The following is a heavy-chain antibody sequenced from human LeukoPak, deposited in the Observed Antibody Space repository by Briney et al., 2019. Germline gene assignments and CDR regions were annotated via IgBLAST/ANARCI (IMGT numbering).Heavy chain of an antibody. D-gene: IGHD3-16*01. V-gene: IGHV3-7*01. CDR2: IKSDGSEK. J-gene: IGHJ4*02. CDR3: VRALGSPTADH. CDR1: GFTFSSYW. Sequence: GGSLRLSCAASGFTFSSYWMHWVRQAPGKGLEWVANIKSDGSEKYYVDSVEGRFTISRDNARDTVSLQMDSLRDEDTAVYYCVRALGSPTADHWGQGTLVTVSS.